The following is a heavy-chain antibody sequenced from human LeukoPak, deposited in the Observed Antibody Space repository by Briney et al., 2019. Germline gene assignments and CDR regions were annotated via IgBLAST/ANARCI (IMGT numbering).Heavy chain of an antibody. CDR2: ISSSSTI. CDR1: GFTFRQYS. Sequence: PGGSLRLSCAASGFTFRQYSMNWVRQAPGKGLEWVSYISSSSTIYYADSVKGRFTISRDNAKNSLYLQMNSLRAEDTAVYYCAREIRYCSGSKCYLFDYWGQGTLVTVSS. J-gene: IGHJ4*02. V-gene: IGHV3-48*01. CDR3: AREIRYCSGSKCYLFDY. D-gene: IGHD2-15*01.